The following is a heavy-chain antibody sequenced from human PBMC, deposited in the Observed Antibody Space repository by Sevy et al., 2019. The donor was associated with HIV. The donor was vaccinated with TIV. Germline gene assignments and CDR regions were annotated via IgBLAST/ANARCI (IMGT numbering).Heavy chain of an antibody. D-gene: IGHD2-8*01. CDR3: ARVAVEYCTNDCYHRFDH. CDR1: GFTFPIYS. J-gene: IGHJ4*02. V-gene: IGHV3-30*04. CDR2: ISYDGNYK. Sequence: GGSLRLSCVASGFTFPIYSVLWVRNAQGKGLEWLTLISYDGNYKYYADSVKGRFTISRDNSNNILYLQMSSLRVEDTALYFCARVAVEYCTNDCYHRFDHWGLGTLVTVSS.